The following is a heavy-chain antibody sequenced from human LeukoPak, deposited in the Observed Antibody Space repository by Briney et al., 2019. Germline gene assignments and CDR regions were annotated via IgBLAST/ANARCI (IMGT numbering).Heavy chain of an antibody. CDR2: ISGSGGST. CDR3: AKVGGKRFLEWLLPRPVASIIDY. J-gene: IGHJ4*02. Sequence: SGGSLRLSCAASGFTFSSYAMSWVRQAPGKGLEWVSAISGSGGSTYYADSVKGRFTISRDNSKNTLYLQMNSLRAEDTAVYYCAKVGGKRFLEWLLPRPVASIIDYWGQGTLVTVSS. D-gene: IGHD3-3*01. V-gene: IGHV3-23*01. CDR1: GFTFSSYA.